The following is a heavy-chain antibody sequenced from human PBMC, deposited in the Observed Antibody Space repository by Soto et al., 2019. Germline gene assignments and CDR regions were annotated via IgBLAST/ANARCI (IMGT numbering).Heavy chain of an antibody. CDR3: FRVFCGGNSAIVY. D-gene: IGHD2-21*02. CDR2: IWYDGSNK. CDR1: GFTLSSYG. V-gene: IGHV3-33*08. Sequence: GGSLRLSCAASGFTLSSYGMYWVRQAPGKGLEWVAVIWYDGSNKYYADSVKGRFTISRDNSKNTLYLQMNSLRAEDTAVYYFFRVFCGGNSAIVYWCPGILVTV. J-gene: IGHJ4*02.